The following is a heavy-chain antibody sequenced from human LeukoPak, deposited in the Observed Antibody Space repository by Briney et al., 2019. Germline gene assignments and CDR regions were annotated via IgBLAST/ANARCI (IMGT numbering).Heavy chain of an antibody. Sequence: PSETLSLTCSVSGGSISSYSWNWIRQPPGKGLEWIGYIYYSGSTNYNPSLKSRVTISVDTSNNQFSLKLNSVSAADTAVYYCARADSSSWFNWGQGTLVTVSS. CDR1: GGSISSYS. CDR3: ARADSSSWFN. D-gene: IGHD6-13*01. V-gene: IGHV4-59*01. J-gene: IGHJ4*02. CDR2: IYYSGST.